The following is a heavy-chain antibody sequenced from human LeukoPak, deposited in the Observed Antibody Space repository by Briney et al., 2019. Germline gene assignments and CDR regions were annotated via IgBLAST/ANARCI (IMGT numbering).Heavy chain of an antibody. J-gene: IGHJ4*02. V-gene: IGHV1-18*01. CDR2: ISAYNGNT. Sequence: ASVKVSCKASGYTFTSYGISWVRQAPGQGLEWMGWISAYNGNTNYAQKLQGRVTMTTDTSTSTAYMELRSLRSDDTAVYYCARVGDVVAVAGTFDYWGQGTLVTVSS. D-gene: IGHD6-19*01. CDR3: ARVGDVVAVAGTFDY. CDR1: GYTFTSYG.